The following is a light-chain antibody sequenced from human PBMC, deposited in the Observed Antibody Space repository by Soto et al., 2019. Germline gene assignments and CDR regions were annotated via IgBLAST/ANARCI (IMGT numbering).Light chain of an antibody. CDR3: LHHFTFPRT. Sequence: DLQMTQSPSSLSASVGDRVTITCRASQGISHDLGWFQQKPGKAPKRLIYGASSLQSGVPSRFSGSASGTEFTLTISSLQPDDFATYYCLHHFTFPRTFGQGTKLEIK. V-gene: IGKV1-17*01. J-gene: IGKJ2*01. CDR2: GAS. CDR1: QGISHD.